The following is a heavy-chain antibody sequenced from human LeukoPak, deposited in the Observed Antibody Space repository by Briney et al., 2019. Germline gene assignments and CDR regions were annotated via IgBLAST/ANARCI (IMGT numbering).Heavy chain of an antibody. V-gene: IGHV3-11*01. Sequence: GGSLRLSCAASGFTFSDYYMSWIRQAPGKGLEWVSYISSSGSTIYYADSVKGRFTISRDNAKNSLYLQMNSLRAEDTAVYYCARDYGSGWYRYFQHWGQGTLVTVSS. D-gene: IGHD6-19*01. CDR2: ISSSGSTI. CDR3: ARDYGSGWYRYFQH. J-gene: IGHJ1*01. CDR1: GFTFSDYY.